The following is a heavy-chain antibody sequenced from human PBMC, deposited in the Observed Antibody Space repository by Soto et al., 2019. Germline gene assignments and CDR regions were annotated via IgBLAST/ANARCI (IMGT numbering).Heavy chain of an antibody. Sequence: EVQLVESGGGLVQPGGSLRLSCAASGFTFSSYWMHWVRQAPGKGLVWVSRINSDGSSTSYADSVKGRFTISRDNAKNTLYLQMNRLRAEDTAVYYCARGYRYYYYYYMDVWGKGTTVTVSS. CDR2: INSDGSST. CDR1: GFTFSSYW. CDR3: ARGYRYYYYYYMDV. D-gene: IGHD1-1*01. V-gene: IGHV3-74*01. J-gene: IGHJ6*03.